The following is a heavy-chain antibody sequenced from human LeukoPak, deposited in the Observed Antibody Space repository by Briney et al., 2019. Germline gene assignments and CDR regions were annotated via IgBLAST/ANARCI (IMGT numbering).Heavy chain of an antibody. CDR1: GYTFTSYG. J-gene: IGHJ4*02. Sequence: GASVKVSCKASGYTFTSYGISWVRQAPGLGLEWMGWISAYNGNTNYAQKLQGRVTMTTDTSTSTAYMELRSLRSDDTAVYYCARDRGITMIVVANDYWGQGTLVTVSS. D-gene: IGHD3-22*01. V-gene: IGHV1-18*01. CDR2: ISAYNGNT. CDR3: ARDRGITMIVVANDY.